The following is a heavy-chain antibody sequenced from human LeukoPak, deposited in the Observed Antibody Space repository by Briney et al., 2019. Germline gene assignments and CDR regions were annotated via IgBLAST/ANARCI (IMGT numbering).Heavy chain of an antibody. CDR1: GFTFSSYG. D-gene: IGHD3-10*01. J-gene: IGHJ4*02. CDR3: AKDSAAEVGFGESRSPPYYFDY. Sequence: PGGSLRLSCAASGFTFSSYGMHWVRQAPGKGLEWVAVISYDGCNKYYADSVKGRFTISRDNSKNTLYLQMNSLRAEDTAVYYCAKDSAAEVGFGESRSPPYYFDYWGQGTLVTVSS. V-gene: IGHV3-30*18. CDR2: ISYDGCNK.